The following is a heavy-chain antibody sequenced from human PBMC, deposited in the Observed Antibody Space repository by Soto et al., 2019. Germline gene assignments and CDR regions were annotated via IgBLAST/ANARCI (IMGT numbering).Heavy chain of an antibody. Sequence: PGESLKISCKGSGYSFTSYWIGWVRQMPGKGLEWMGIIYPGDSDTRYSPSFQGQVTISADKSISTAYLQWSSLKASDTAMYYCARADYDFWSGPLREYYYYGMDVWGQGTTVTVSS. CDR3: ARADYDFWSGPLREYYYYGMDV. J-gene: IGHJ6*02. CDR1: GYSFTSYW. D-gene: IGHD3-3*01. CDR2: IYPGDSDT. V-gene: IGHV5-51*01.